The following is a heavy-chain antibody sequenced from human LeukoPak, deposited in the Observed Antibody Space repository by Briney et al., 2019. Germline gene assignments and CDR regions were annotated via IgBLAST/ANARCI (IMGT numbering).Heavy chain of an antibody. D-gene: IGHD3-9*01. V-gene: IGHV3-23*01. CDR1: GFTFSSYA. CDR3: AKTVRILTVTDNWFDP. CDR2: ISGSGGST. Sequence: GGSLRLSCAASGFTFSSYAMSWVRRAPGKGLEWVSAISGSGGSTYYADSVKGRFTISRDNSKNTLYLQMNSLRAEDTAVYYCAKTVRILTVTDNWFDPWGQGTLVTVSS. J-gene: IGHJ5*02.